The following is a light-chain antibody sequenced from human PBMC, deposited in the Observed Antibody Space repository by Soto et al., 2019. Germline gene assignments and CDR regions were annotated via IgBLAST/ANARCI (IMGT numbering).Light chain of an antibody. J-gene: IGLJ3*02. CDR3: QSYDSSLSGWV. CDR2: GNS. V-gene: IGLV1-40*01. Sequence: QSVLTQPPSVSGAPGQRVTISCTGSSSNIGAGYDVHWYQQLPGTAPKLLIYGNSNRPSGVPDRFSGSKSGNSASLAITGLQAEDEADYYGQSYDSSLSGWVFGGGTKLTVL. CDR1: SSNIGAGYD.